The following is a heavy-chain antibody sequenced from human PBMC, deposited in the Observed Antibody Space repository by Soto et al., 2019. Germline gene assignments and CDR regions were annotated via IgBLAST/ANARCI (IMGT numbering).Heavy chain of an antibody. V-gene: IGHV3-33*01. Sequence: QVQLVESGGGVVEPVRSLRLSCAASGFTFSSYGMHCVRQPPDKGLEWVAVIWYDGSNKYYPDSVKGRITIYRDNSKNMLYLHMSSQRADDTAVSYCAREKWGKPTKDFDIWGQGTMVTVSS. CDR3: AREKWGKPTKDFDI. CDR1: GFTFSSYG. CDR2: IWYDGSNK. J-gene: IGHJ3*02. D-gene: IGHD3-16*01.